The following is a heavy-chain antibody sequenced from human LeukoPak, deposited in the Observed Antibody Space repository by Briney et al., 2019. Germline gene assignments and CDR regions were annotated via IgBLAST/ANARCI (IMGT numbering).Heavy chain of an antibody. Sequence: PGGSLRLSFAASGFTFSSYSMNWVRQAPGKGLEWVSSISSSSSYIYYADSVKGRFTISRDNSKNTLYLQMNSLRAEDTAVYYCAKEGNEYSSYYFDYWGQGTLVTVSS. CDR2: ISSSSSYI. J-gene: IGHJ4*02. D-gene: IGHD6-6*01. V-gene: IGHV3-21*04. CDR1: GFTFSSYS. CDR3: AKEGNEYSSYYFDY.